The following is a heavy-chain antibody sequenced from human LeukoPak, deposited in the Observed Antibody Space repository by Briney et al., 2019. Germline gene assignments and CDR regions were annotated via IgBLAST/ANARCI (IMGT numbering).Heavy chain of an antibody. CDR1: GYTFTTYV. D-gene: IGHD4-17*01. CDR2: INAGNGNT. Sequence: ASVKVSCKASGYTFTTYVMHWVRQAPGQGLEWMGWINAGNGNTKYSQKFQGRVTITRDTSASTAYMELNSLRSEDTAVYYCARESTGTTEFDYWGQGTLVTVSS. V-gene: IGHV1-3*01. J-gene: IGHJ4*02. CDR3: ARESTGTTEFDY.